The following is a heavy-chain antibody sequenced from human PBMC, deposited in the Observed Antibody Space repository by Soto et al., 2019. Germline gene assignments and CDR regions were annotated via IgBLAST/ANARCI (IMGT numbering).Heavy chain of an antibody. CDR1: GFTFSSYW. D-gene: IGHD6-19*01. CDR2: INSDGSST. Sequence: EGSLRLSCAASGFTFSSYWMHWVRQAPGKGLVWVSRINSDGSSTSYADSVEGRFTISRDNAKNTLYLQMNSLRAEDTAIYYCARVQLRSTGWYPWGQGTLVTVSS. V-gene: IGHV3-74*01. J-gene: IGHJ5*02. CDR3: ARVQLRSTGWYP.